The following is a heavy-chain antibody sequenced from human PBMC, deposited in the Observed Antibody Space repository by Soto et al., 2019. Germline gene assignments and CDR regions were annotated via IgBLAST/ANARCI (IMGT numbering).Heavy chain of an antibody. D-gene: IGHD3-3*01. CDR2: ISYDGSNK. J-gene: IGHJ4*02. V-gene: IGHV3-30-3*01. CDR1: GFTFSSYA. Sequence: SLRLSCAASGFTFSSYAMHWVRQAPGKGLEWVAVISYDGSNKYYADSVKGRFTISRDNSKNTLYLQMNSLRAEDTAVYYCAREAPNDLEWLLYFDYWGQGTLVTVSS. CDR3: AREAPNDLEWLLYFDY.